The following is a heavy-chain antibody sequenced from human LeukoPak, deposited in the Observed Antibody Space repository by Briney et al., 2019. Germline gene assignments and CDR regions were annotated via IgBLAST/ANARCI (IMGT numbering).Heavy chain of an antibody. Sequence: GGSLRLSCAASGFTFSSNWMSWVRQAPGKGLEWVATIKQAGSEEFYVDSVKGRFTISRDNAKNSLFLQMNSLRAEDTAMYYCTRGSSWGGDYWGQGALVIVSS. D-gene: IGHD2-21*01. CDR3: TRGSSWGGDY. CDR2: IKQAGSEE. CDR1: GFTFSSNW. V-gene: IGHV3-7*01. J-gene: IGHJ4*02.